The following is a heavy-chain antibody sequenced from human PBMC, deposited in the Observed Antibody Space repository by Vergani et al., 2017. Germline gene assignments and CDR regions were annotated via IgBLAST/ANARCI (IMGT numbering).Heavy chain of an antibody. J-gene: IGHJ4*02. Sequence: QVQLQQWGAGLLKPSETLSLTCAVYGGSFSGYYWSWIRQPPGKGLEWIGEINHSGSTNDNPSLKSRATIAVDTSKNQFSLKLSSVTAADPAVYYCARGPESGSFVGSSSGTTLSYWGQGTLVTVSS. V-gene: IGHV4-34*04. D-gene: IGHD1-1*01. CDR2: INHSGST. CDR1: GGSFSGYY. CDR3: ARGPESGSFVGSSSGTTLSY.